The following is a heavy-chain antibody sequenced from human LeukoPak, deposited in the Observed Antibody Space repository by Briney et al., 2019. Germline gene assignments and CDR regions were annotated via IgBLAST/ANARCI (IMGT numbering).Heavy chain of an antibody. J-gene: IGHJ3*02. V-gene: IGHV4-61*09. CDR1: GGSISSGSYC. Sequence: SETLSLTCTVSGGSISSGSYCWSWIRQLAGKGLEWIGHIYTSGNTNYNPSLKSRVTISVDTSKNQFSLKLSSVTAADTAVYYCARDAYNWNNDTFDIWGQGTMVTVSS. D-gene: IGHD1/OR15-1a*01. CDR2: IYTSGNT. CDR3: ARDAYNWNNDTFDI.